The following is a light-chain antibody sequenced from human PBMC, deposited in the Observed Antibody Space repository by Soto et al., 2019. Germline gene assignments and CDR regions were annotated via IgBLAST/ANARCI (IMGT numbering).Light chain of an antibody. CDR3: QQYGSSQIT. V-gene: IGKV3-20*01. Sequence: EIVLTQSPGTLSLSPGERATLSCRASQSVSSTYLAWYQQKPGQAPRLLIYDASSRATGIPDKFIGSGSGSDFSLTISRLEPEDSAMYYCQQYGSSQITFGQGTRLEIK. CDR2: DAS. J-gene: IGKJ5*01. CDR1: QSVSSTY.